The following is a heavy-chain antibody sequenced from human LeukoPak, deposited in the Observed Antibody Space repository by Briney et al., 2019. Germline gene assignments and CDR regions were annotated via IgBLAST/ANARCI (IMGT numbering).Heavy chain of an antibody. J-gene: IGHJ6*02. V-gene: IGHV3-23*01. CDR2: ISGNGGST. D-gene: IGHD5-24*01. CDR1: GFSFSSYV. CDR3: ARDAVEMATNDYYYGMDV. Sequence: GGSLRLSCVASGFSFSSYVMNWVRQAPGTGLEWVSAISGNGGSTYYADSVKGRFTISRDNSKNTLYLQMNSLRAEDTAVYYCARDAVEMATNDYYYGMDVWGQGTTVTVSS.